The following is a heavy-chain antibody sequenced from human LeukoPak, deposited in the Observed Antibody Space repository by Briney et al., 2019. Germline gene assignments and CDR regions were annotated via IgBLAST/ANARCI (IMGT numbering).Heavy chain of an antibody. Sequence: SETLSLTCTVSGGSISSYYWSWIRQPPGKGLEWIGYIYYTGSTNYYPALKSRVTISVGTSKNQFFLKLSSVTAADTAVYYCARVVVVAATSAFDIWGQGTMVTVSS. CDR1: GGSISSYY. CDR3: ARVVVVAATSAFDI. J-gene: IGHJ3*02. V-gene: IGHV4-59*01. D-gene: IGHD2-15*01. CDR2: IYYTGST.